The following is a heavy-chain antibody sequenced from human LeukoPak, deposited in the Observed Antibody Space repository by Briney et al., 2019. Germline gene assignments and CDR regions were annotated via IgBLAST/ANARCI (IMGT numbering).Heavy chain of an antibody. V-gene: IGHV3-13*01. Sequence: GGSLGLSCAASGFTFIDYDMHWVRQVIGKGLEWVSAIGIRGDTHYSGSVKGRFTISRENAESSLYLQMKSLRAEDTAVYYCARGGIQVSGIDEFDYRGQGTLVTVSS. CDR2: IGIRGDT. CDR1: GFTFIDYD. CDR3: ARGGIQVSGIDEFDY. J-gene: IGHJ4*02. D-gene: IGHD6-19*01.